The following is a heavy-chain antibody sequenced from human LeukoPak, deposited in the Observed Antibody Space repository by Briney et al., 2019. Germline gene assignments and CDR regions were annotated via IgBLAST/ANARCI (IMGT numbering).Heavy chain of an antibody. CDR2: ISSSGSTI. CDR1: GFTFSIYE. CDR3: ARDLYYGSGSGFDY. Sequence: PGGSLRLSCAASGFTFSIYEMNWVRQAPGEGLDWVSYISSSGSTIYSADSAKGRFTISKYNAKKSLYLRITILRAEDTAVYYCARDLYYGSGSGFDYWGQGTLVTVSS. D-gene: IGHD3-10*01. V-gene: IGHV3-48*03. J-gene: IGHJ4*02.